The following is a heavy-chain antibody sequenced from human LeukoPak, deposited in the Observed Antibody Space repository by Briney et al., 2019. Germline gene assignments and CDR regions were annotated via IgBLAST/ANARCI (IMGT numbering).Heavy chain of an antibody. D-gene: IGHD3-22*01. CDR1: RGSICSYY. J-gene: IGHJ4*02. Sequence: SETLSPTSTVSRGSICSYYWSWIRQRPGKGLEWIGYIYYSGSTNYSPSLKSRVTISVDTSKNQFSLKLSSVTAADTAVYYCAREGSSGLPFDYWGQGTLVTVSS. CDR2: IYYSGST. CDR3: AREGSSGLPFDY. V-gene: IGHV4-59*01.